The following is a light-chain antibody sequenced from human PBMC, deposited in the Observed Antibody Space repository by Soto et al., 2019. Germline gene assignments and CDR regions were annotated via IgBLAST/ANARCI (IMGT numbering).Light chain of an antibody. CDR1: QSISSY. Sequence: DIQMTQSPSSLSASVGDRVTITCRAGQSISSYLNWYQQKPGKAPKLLIYAASSLQSGVPSRCSGSGSGTDFTLTISSLQPADFATYYCQQSYSTPLTFGGGTKVDIK. J-gene: IGKJ4*01. CDR2: AAS. V-gene: IGKV1-39*01. CDR3: QQSYSTPLT.